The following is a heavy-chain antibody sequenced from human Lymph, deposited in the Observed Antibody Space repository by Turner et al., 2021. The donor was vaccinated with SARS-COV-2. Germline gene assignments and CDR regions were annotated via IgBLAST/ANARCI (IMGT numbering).Heavy chain of an antibody. V-gene: IGHV3-7*01. CDR1: GFTFSYYW. CDR3: ARMGSSSWYFDY. D-gene: IGHD1-26*01. CDR2: IKQYGSEK. Sequence: EVQLVASGGGWVQPGGSLRLSCAASGFTFSYYWMSWVRQAPGKGLEWVANIKQYGSEKYYVDSVKGRFTISRDNAKNSLFLQMNSLRAEDTAVYYCARMGSSSWYFDYWGQGTLVTVSS. J-gene: IGHJ4*02.